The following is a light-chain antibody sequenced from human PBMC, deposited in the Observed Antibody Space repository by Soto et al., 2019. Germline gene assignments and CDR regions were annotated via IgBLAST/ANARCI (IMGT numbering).Light chain of an antibody. CDR2: DAS. V-gene: IGKV3-20*01. Sequence: EIVSTQSPGTLSVSPGERATLSCTASQSLRSNFLAWYQQKPGQAHRLLIYDASSRAAGIPDRFSGSGSGTDFTLTITRLEPEDFAVYHCQQYDGSPRTFGQGTKVDIK. CDR3: QQYDGSPRT. J-gene: IGKJ1*01. CDR1: QSLRSNF.